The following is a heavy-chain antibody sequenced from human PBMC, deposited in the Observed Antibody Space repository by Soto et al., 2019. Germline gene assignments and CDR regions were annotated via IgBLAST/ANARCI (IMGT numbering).Heavy chain of an antibody. D-gene: IGHD3-10*01. CDR1: GGSISSSNW. V-gene: IGHV4-4*02. CDR3: ARDPWGYYYGSGSREGMDV. CDR2: IYHSGST. Sequence: ETLSLTCAVSGGSISSSNWWGWVRQPPGRGVEGIGEIYHSGSTNYNPSLKSRVNISVDKYKYQFCLKLSSVTAADTAVYYCARDPWGYYYGSGSREGMDVWGQGTTVTVSS. J-gene: IGHJ6*02.